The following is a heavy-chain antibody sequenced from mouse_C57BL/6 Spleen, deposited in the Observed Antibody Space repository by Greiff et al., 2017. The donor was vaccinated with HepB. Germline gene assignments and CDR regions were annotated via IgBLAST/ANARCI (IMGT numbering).Heavy chain of an antibody. V-gene: IGHV5-17*01. D-gene: IGHD2-12*01. CDR2: ISSGSSTI. CDR1: GFTFCDYG. CDR3: AKGDDGAC. Sequence: EVKLMESGGGLVEPGGSLKLSCAASGFTFCDYGMHWVRQAPEKGLEWVAYISSGSSTIYYADTVKGRFTISRDNAKNTLFLQMTSLRYEDTGMYYGAKGDDGACWGQGTLVTVSA. J-gene: IGHJ3*01.